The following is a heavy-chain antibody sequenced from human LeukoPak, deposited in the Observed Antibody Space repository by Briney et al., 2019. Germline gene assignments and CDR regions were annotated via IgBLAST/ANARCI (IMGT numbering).Heavy chain of an antibody. D-gene: IGHD2-2*01. V-gene: IGHV4-31*03. CDR1: GGSISSGGYY. CDR3: ARVQGYYSSTSCSFDP. J-gene: IGHJ5*02. Sequence: SETLSLTCTVSGGSISSGGYYWSWIRQHPGKGLEWIGYIYYSGSTYYNPSLKSRVTISVDTSKNQFSLKLSSVTAADTAVYYCARVQGYYSSTSCSFDPWGQGTLVTVSS. CDR2: IYYSGST.